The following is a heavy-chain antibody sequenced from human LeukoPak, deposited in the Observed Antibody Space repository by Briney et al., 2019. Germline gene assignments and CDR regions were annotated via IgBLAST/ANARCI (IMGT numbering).Heavy chain of an antibody. Sequence: GGSLRLSCAASGFTFSSYSMNWVRQAPGKGLEWVSSISSSSSYIYYADSVRGRFTISRDNAKNSLYLQMNSLRAEDTAVYYCARGSVAGSYYYYGMDVWGQGTTVTVSS. V-gene: IGHV3-21*01. J-gene: IGHJ6*02. CDR2: ISSSSSYI. CDR3: ARGSVAGSYYYYGMDV. CDR1: GFTFSSYS. D-gene: IGHD6-19*01.